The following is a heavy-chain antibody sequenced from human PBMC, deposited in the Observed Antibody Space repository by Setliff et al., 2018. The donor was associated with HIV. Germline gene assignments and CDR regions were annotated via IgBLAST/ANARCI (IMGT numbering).Heavy chain of an antibody. CDR3: SADVPEVSSPIDY. CDR2: IDPNSGGT. CDR1: GSTFNVYY. V-gene: IGHV1-2*02. Sequence: GASVKVSCKASGSTFNVYYMHWVRQAPGQGLEWMGWIDPNSGGTTYAQKFQGRVTMTRDTSISTVYMELSGLRYDDTGLYYCSADVPEVSSPIDYWGQGTLVTVSS. D-gene: IGHD3-10*02. J-gene: IGHJ4*02.